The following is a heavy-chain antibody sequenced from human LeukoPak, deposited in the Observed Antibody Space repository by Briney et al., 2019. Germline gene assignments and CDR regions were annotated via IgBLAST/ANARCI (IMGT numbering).Heavy chain of an antibody. CDR3: AQDIRPGWTGSWIDH. CDR1: GGSFSGYY. D-gene: IGHD1-26*01. Sequence: PSETLSLTCAVYGGSFSGYYWSWIRQPPGKGLEWVSAISGSGFGTYYADSMKGRFTISRDNSKNTLYLQMNSLRTEDTALYYCAQDIRPGWTGSWIDHWGQGTLVTVSS. V-gene: IGHV3-23*01. J-gene: IGHJ4*02. CDR2: ISGSGFGT.